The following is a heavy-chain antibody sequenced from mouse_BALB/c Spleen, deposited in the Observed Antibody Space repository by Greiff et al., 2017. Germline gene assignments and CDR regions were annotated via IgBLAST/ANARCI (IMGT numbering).Heavy chain of an antibody. V-gene: IGHV5-6-2*01. CDR2: INSNGGST. CDR3: ARHATTATGAMDY. D-gene: IGHD1-2*01. J-gene: IGHJ4*01. CDR1: GFTFSSYY. Sequence: EVKVVESGGGLVKLGGSLKLSCAASGFTFSSYYMSWVRQTPEKRLELVAAINSNGGSTYYPDTVKGRFTISRDNAKNTLYLQMSSLKSEDTALYYCARHATTATGAMDYWGQGTSVTVSS.